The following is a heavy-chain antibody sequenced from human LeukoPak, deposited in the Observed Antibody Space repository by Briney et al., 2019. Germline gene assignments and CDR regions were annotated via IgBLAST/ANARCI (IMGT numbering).Heavy chain of an antibody. J-gene: IGHJ4*02. D-gene: IGHD4-17*01. Sequence: GGSLRLSCAASGFTFSDYYMSWIRQAPGKGLEWVSYISGVSTYTNYADSVKGRFTISRDNAKNSLYLQMNNLRAEDTAVYYCARDLLDNGADVVDFWGQGTLVTVSS. CDR2: ISGVSTYT. CDR3: ARDLLDNGADVVDF. V-gene: IGHV3-11*05. CDR1: GFTFSDYY.